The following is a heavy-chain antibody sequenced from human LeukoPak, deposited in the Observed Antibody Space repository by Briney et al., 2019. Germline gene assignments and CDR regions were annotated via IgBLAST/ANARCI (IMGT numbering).Heavy chain of an antibody. J-gene: IGHJ4*02. Sequence: PGGSLRLSCAASGFTFSLYAMNWLRQAPGKGLEWVSYINDDSSDIHYAGSVKGRSTISRDNARNTLHLQLSSLRPEDTAVYYCARDTFQPGLIDSWGQGTLVIVSS. CDR3: ARDTFQPGLIDS. V-gene: IGHV3-21*05. D-gene: IGHD2-2*01. CDR2: INDDSSDI. CDR1: GFTFSLYA.